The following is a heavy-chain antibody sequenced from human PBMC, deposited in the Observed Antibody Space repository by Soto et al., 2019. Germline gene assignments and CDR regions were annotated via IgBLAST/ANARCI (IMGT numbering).Heavy chain of an antibody. Sequence: EVQLLESGGGLVQPGGSLRLSCAASGFAFSSYGMSWVRQAPGKGLEWVSSVSASGGTTYYADSVEGRFPISRDNSKNTLFRRVTSLRAADTAVYYCAKPILRILRGSFDYWGKGTLVTVSS. CDR1: GFAFSSYG. CDR2: VSASGGTT. J-gene: IGHJ4*02. D-gene: IGHD3-3*02. CDR3: AKPILRILRGSFDY. V-gene: IGHV3-23*01.